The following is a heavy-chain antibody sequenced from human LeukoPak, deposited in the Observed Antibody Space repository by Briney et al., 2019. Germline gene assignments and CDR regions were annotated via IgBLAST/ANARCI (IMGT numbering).Heavy chain of an antibody. CDR3: ARENVGYSYGYVTFDY. J-gene: IGHJ4*02. Sequence: GGSLRLSRAASGFTFSSYWMSWVRQAPGKGLEWVVNIKQDGSEKYYVDSVKGRFTISRDNAKNSLYLQMNSLRAEDTAVYYCARENVGYSYGYVTFDYWGQGTLVTVSS. CDR2: IKQDGSEK. D-gene: IGHD5-18*01. CDR1: GFTFSSYW. V-gene: IGHV3-7*01.